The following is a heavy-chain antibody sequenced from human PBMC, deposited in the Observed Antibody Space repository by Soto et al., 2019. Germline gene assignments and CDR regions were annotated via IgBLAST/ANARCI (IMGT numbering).Heavy chain of an antibody. D-gene: IGHD1-1*01. CDR1: GGSISTVGHY. V-gene: IGHV4-31*03. J-gene: IGHJ4*02. Sequence: KASYTLSLTCSVSGGSISTVGHYWTWIRQPPGKGLEWIGSIYHTGSTYYSKSLRSRLTMSVDTSKSQFSLRLSSVTAADTAVYYCARATGTLRSRNCDYWGQGSLVTVSS. CDR3: ARATGTLRSRNCDY. CDR2: IYHTGST.